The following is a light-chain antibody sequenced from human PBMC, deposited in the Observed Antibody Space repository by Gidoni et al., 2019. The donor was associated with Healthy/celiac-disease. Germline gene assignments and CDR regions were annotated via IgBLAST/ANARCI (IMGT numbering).Light chain of an antibody. J-gene: IGLJ3*02. CDR3: SSYAGSNNLGV. Sequence: QSALPQPPSAPGSPGQSVTISCTGTSSDVGGYNYVSWYQQHQGKAPKLMIYEVSKRPSGVPDRFSGSKSGNTASLTVSGLQAEDEADYYCSSYAGSNNLGVFGGGTKLTVL. CDR2: EVS. V-gene: IGLV2-8*01. CDR1: SSDVGGYNY.